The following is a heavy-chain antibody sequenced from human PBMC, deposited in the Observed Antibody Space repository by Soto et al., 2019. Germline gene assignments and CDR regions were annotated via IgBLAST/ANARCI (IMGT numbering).Heavy chain of an antibody. CDR3: VVSTGC. CDR2: MSPDSGNT. V-gene: IGHV1-8*02. CDR1: GYTFTDYG. J-gene: IGHJ1*01. Sequence: QVQVVQSGAEVKKPGASVRVSCKTSGYTFTDYGINWVRQAAGQGLEYMGWMSPDSGNTGYSQQFQGRVTMTSNTSTSTAYMELSSLTSEDTAVYYCVVSTGCWGQGTMVTVSS. D-gene: IGHD6-19*01.